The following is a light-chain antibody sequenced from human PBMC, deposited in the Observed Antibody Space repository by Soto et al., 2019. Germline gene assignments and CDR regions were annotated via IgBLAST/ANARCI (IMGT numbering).Light chain of an antibody. CDR2: EVS. CDR3: SSYAGSNNLV. J-gene: IGLJ1*01. CDR1: ISDVGGYNY. V-gene: IGLV2-8*01. Sequence: SARSQPPSASGSPGQSVTISCTGTISDVGGYNYVSWYQQHPGKAPKLMIYEVSKRPSGVPDRFSGSKSGNTASLTVSGLQAEDEADYYCSSYAGSNNLVYGTGTKVTVL.